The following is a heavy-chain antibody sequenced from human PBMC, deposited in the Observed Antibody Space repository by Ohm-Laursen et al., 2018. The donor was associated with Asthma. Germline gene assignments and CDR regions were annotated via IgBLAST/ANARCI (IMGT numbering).Heavy chain of an antibody. CDR1: GFTFSSYS. CDR3: ARIGPEWELPGRAYSLHH. J-gene: IGHJ1*01. D-gene: IGHD1-26*01. CDR2: ISSSSSYI. V-gene: IGHV3-21*01. Sequence: GSLRLSCTASGFTFSSYSMNWVRQAPGKGLEWVSSISSSSSYIYYADSVKGRFTTSRDNARNSVYLQMNSLRAEDTALYYCARIGPEWELPGRAYSLHHWGEGTLVTVSS.